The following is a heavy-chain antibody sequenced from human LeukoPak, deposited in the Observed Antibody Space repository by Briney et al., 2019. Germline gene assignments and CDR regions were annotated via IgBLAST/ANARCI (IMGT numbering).Heavy chain of an antibody. J-gene: IGHJ4*02. D-gene: IGHD4-17*01. CDR2: IYTSGST. Sequence: PSETLSLTCTVSGGSLSSYYWSWIRQPAGKGLEWIGRIYTSGSTNYNPSLKSRVTTSVDTSKNQFSLKLSSVTAADTAVYYCAREGTYGDYVVEYWGQGTLVTVSS. V-gene: IGHV4-4*07. CDR1: GGSLSSYY. CDR3: AREGTYGDYVVEY.